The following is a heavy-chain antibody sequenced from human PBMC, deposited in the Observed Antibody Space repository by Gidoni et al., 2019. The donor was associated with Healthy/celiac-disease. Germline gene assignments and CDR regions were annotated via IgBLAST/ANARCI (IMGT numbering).Heavy chain of an antibody. V-gene: IGHV1-2*02. CDR2: INPNSGGT. J-gene: IGHJ4*02. D-gene: IGHD6-13*01. CDR3: ARVGFVYSSSWAELDY. CDR1: GYTFTGDY. Sequence: QVQLVQSGAEVKKPGASVKVSCKASGYTFTGDYMHWVRQAPGQGLEWMGWINPNSGGTNYAQKFQGRVTMTRDTSISTAYMELSRLRSDDTAVYYCARVGFVYSSSWAELDYWGQGTLVTVSS.